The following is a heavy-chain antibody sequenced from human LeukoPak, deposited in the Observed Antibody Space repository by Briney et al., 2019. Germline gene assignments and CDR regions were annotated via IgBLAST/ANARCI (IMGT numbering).Heavy chain of an antibody. Sequence: PGGSLRLSCAASGFTFSDYYMSWIRQAPGKGLEWVSYISSSGSNIYYADSVKGRFTISRDNAKNSLYLQMDSLRAEDTAVYYCARAKRYQVVPITMILGDAFDIWGQGTVVTVSS. CDR1: GFTFSDYY. J-gene: IGHJ3*02. CDR3: ARAKRYQVVPITMILGDAFDI. V-gene: IGHV3-11*01. CDR2: ISSSGSNI. D-gene: IGHD3-22*01.